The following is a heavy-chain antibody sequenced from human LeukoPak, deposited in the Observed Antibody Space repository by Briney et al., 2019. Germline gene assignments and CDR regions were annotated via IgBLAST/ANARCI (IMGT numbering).Heavy chain of an antibody. CDR3: SSQITIFGVVTDY. D-gene: IGHD3-3*01. Sequence: ASVKVSCKGFGYRFTSFGITWVRQAPGQGLEWMGWISPNNGNTNSAQKLQDRVTMTTDTSTSTAYMELRSLRSDDTAIYYCSSQITIFGVVTDYWGQGTLVTVSS. CDR2: ISPNNGNT. J-gene: IGHJ4*02. V-gene: IGHV1-18*01. CDR1: GYRFTSFG.